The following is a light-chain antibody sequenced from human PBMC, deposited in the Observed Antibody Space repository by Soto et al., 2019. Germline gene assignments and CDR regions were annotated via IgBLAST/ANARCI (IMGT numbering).Light chain of an antibody. CDR1: SSNIEGNT. CDR3: ATWDDDLNAAV. V-gene: IGLV1-44*01. J-gene: IGLJ7*01. Sequence: QYVLTQPPSLSGTRGQSVTISCSGSSSNIEGNTVHWYQHLPGTAPKLLIYIDHNRPSGIPDRFSGSKSGTSASLAISGLQSEDEADYYCATWDDDLNAAVFGGGTQLTVL. CDR2: IDH.